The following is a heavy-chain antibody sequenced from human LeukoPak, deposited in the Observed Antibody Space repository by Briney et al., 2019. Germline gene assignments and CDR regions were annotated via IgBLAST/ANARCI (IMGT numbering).Heavy chain of an antibody. CDR2: IIPILGIA. V-gene: IGHV1-69*04. CDR1: GGTFSSYA. Sequence: SVRLSCTASGGTFSSYAISWVRQAPGQGLEWMGGIIPILGIANYAQTFQGRVTITADKSTSTAYMELSSLRSEDTAVYYCASRKLRYFGVQQTDYYYYGMDVWGQGTTVTVSS. J-gene: IGHJ6*02. D-gene: IGHD3-9*01. CDR3: ASRKLRYFGVQQTDYYYYGMDV.